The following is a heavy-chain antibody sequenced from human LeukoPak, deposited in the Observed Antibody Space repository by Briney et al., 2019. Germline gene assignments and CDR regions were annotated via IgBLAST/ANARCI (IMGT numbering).Heavy chain of an antibody. J-gene: IGHJ4*02. CDR1: GGTFSSYA. D-gene: IGHD6-13*01. CDR3: ARGLDSSSPEGLYYFDY. Sequence: VASVKVSCTASGGTFSSYAISWVRQAPGQGLEWMGGIIPIFGTANYAQKFQGRVTITTDESTSTAYMELSSLRSEDTAVYYCARGLDSSSPEGLYYFDYWGQGTLVTVSS. CDR2: IIPIFGTA. V-gene: IGHV1-69*05.